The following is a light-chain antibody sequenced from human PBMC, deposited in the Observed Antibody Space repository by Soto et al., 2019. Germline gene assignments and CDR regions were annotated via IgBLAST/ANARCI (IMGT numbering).Light chain of an antibody. CDR1: SGSVSTSYY. Sequence: QAVVTQEPSFSVSPGGTVTLTCGLSSGSVSTSYYPSWYQQTPGQAPRTLIYSTNTRSSGVPDRFSGSILGNKAALTITGAQADDGSDYYCVLYMGSGLKVFGGGTKLTVL. CDR3: VLYMGSGLKV. CDR2: STN. V-gene: IGLV8-61*01. J-gene: IGLJ3*02.